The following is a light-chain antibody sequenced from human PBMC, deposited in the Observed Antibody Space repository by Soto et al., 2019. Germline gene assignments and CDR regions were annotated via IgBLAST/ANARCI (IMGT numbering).Light chain of an antibody. CDR3: QQYGYTPYT. J-gene: IGKJ2*01. Sequence: EIVLTQSPGTLSLSPGERATLACRASRSGISRYLAWFQQKPGQAPRLLIYGASSRAAGIPDRFSGSGSGTDFTLTISGLEPEGFAVYYCQQYGYTPYTFGQGTKLEIK. V-gene: IGKV3-20*01. CDR1: RSGISRY. CDR2: GAS.